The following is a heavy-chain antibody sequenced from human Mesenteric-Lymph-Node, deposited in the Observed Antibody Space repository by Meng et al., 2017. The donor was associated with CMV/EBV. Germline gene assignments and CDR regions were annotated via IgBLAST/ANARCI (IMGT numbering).Heavy chain of an antibody. CDR3: ARQLIQQLVVFDS. CDR1: GASISSSRCY. CDR2: IYYTGST. V-gene: IGHV4-39*01. Sequence: VSGASISSSRCYWGWIRQPPGKGLEWIGSIYYTGSTYYNPSLKSRVTISVDTSKNQFSLKLSSVTAADTAVYYCARQLIQQLVVFDSWGQGALVTVSS. D-gene: IGHD6-13*01. J-gene: IGHJ4*02.